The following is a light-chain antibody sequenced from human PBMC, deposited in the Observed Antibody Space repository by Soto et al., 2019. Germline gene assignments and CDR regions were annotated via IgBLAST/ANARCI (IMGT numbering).Light chain of an antibody. Sequence: DIQMTQSPSSLSASVGDRVTITCRASQSISSYLIWYQRKPGKAPKPLIYAASNLQSGVPSRFSGSGSRTDFTLTISSLQPEDFATHYCQQSYSIPYTFGKGTKLEIK. CDR3: QQSYSIPYT. CDR2: AAS. CDR1: QSISSY. J-gene: IGKJ2*01. V-gene: IGKV1-39*01.